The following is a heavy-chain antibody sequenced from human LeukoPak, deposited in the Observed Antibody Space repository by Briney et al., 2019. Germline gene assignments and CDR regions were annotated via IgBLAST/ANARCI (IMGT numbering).Heavy chain of an antibody. V-gene: IGHV4-30-4*01. CDR3: ARGQWGDTAIRH. D-gene: IGHD5-18*01. Sequence: SETLSLTCTVSGGSMSSGDYYWSWIRQPPGKGLEWIGYIYYSGSSHYTPSLKSRVIISVDTSKNQFSLKLSSVTAADTAVYYCARGQWGDTAIRHWGQGILVTVSS. CDR1: GGSMSSGDYY. CDR2: IYYSGSS. J-gene: IGHJ4*02.